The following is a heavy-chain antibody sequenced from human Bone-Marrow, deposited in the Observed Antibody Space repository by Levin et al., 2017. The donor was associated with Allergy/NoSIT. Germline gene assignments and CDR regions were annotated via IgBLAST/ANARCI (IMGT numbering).Heavy chain of an antibody. Sequence: GGSLRLSCAASGFTFNNAWMNWVRQAPGKGLEWVGRIRSKTDGGTTDYAAPVKGRFTISRDDSKNTVYLQLNSLKTEDTAVYYCATAPGYYATSPFDFWGQGTLVTVSS. CDR1: GFTFNNAW. CDR3: ATAPGYYATSPFDF. CDR2: IRSKTDGGTT. J-gene: IGHJ4*02. V-gene: IGHV3-15*07. D-gene: IGHD3-22*01.